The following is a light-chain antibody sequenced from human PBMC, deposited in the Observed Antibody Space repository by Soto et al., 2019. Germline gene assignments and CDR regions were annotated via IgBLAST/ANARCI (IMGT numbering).Light chain of an antibody. J-gene: IGKJ1*01. CDR2: KAS. CDR3: QQANSFPWT. Sequence: DIQMTQSPSTLSGSVGDRVTIPCRASQTISSWLAWYQQKPGKAPKLLIYKASTLKSGVPSRFSGSGSGTEFTLTISSLQPEDFATYFCQQANSFPWTFGQGTKVDI. CDR1: QTISSW. V-gene: IGKV1-5*03.